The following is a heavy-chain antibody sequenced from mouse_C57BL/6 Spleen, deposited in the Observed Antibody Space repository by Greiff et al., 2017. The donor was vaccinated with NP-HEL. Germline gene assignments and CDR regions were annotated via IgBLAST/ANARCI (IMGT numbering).Heavy chain of an antibody. J-gene: IGHJ4*01. CDR2: ISSGSSTI. D-gene: IGHD2-4*01. CDR1: GFTFSDYG. V-gene: IGHV5-17*01. Sequence: EVKLMESGGGLVKPGGSLKLSCAASGFTFSDYGMHWVRQAPEKGLEWVAYISSGSSTIYYADTVQGRFTISRDNAKNTLFLQMTSLRSEDTAMYYCARPEYDYQYLYYYAMDYWGQGTSVTVSS. CDR3: ARPEYDYQYLYYYAMDY.